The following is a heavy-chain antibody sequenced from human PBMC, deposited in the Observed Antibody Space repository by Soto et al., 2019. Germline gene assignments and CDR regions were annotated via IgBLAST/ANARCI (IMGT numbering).Heavy chain of an antibody. J-gene: IGHJ6*02. D-gene: IGHD3-10*01. CDR1: GGTFSSYA. V-gene: IGHV1-69*06. CDR2: SIHIFGTA. CDR3: ARDLLLPRDYYYGMDI. Sequence: SVKVSCKASGGTFSSYATSWVRQAPEQGLEWMGGSIHIFGTANYAQKCQGRVTITADKSTSTAYMELSSLRSEDKAVYYCARDLLLPRDYYYGMDIWGQGTTVTVSS.